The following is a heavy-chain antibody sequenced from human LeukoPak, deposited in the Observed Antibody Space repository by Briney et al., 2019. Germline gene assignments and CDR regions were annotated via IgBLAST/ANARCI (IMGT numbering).Heavy chain of an antibody. Sequence: GGSLRLSCAASGFTSSNYGMHWVRQAPGKGLEWVAVIRYDGSNKYYADSVKGRFTISRDNSKIILYLQINSLRAEDTAVYYCARGYYDSSGYYNEFANWGQGTLVTVSS. D-gene: IGHD3-22*01. CDR2: IRYDGSNK. V-gene: IGHV3-33*01. CDR1: GFTSSNYG. CDR3: ARGYYDSSGYYNEFAN. J-gene: IGHJ1*01.